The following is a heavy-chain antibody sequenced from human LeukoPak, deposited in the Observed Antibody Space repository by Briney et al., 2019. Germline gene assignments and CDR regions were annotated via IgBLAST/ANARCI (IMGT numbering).Heavy chain of an antibody. CDR1: GFTFSSYT. Sequence: GGSLRLSCIASGFTFSSYTMTWVRQAPGKGLKWVSTITTGDGNTYYADSVKGRFTVSRDDSKNTLYLQMNSLRAEDTAVYYCAKDGGLWVSAHWGDSWGRGTLVTVSS. D-gene: IGHD7-27*01. J-gene: IGHJ4*02. CDR3: AKDGGLWVSAHWGDS. V-gene: IGHV3-23*01. CDR2: ITTGDGNT.